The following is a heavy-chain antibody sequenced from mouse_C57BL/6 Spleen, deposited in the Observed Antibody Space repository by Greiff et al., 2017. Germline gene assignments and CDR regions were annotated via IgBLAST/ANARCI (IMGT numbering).Heavy chain of an antibody. J-gene: IGHJ1*03. CDR1: GFTFSNYG. V-gene: IGHV5-17*01. D-gene: IGHD1-1*01. CDR2: ISSGSSTI. CDR3: ARLREYVDV. Sequence: EVKVEESGGGLVKPGGSLKLSCAASGFTFSNYGMHWVRQAPEKGLEWVAYISSGSSTIYYADTVKGRFTISIDNAKNTLFLQMTSLRSEDTAMYYCARLREYVDVWGTGTTGTVSS.